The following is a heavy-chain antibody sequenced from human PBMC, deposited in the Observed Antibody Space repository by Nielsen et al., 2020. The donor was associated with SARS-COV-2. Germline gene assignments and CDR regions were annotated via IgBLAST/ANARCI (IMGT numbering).Heavy chain of an antibody. V-gene: IGHV1-24*01. CDR2: FDPEDGET. J-gene: IGHJ5*02. D-gene: IGHD6-13*01. Sequence: ASVKVSCKVSGYTLTELSMHWVRQAPGKGIEWMGGFDPEDGETIYAQKFQGRVTMTEDTSTDTAYMELSSLRSEDTAVYYCATGPGQLVLGWFDPWGQGTLVTVSS. CDR1: GYTLTELS. CDR3: ATGPGQLVLGWFDP.